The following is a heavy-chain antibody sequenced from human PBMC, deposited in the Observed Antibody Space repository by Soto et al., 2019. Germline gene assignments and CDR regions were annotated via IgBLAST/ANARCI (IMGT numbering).Heavy chain of an antibody. J-gene: IGHJ4*02. CDR3: ARGRAKVTTFRYFDY. CDR2: IYYSGST. CDR1: GGSISSYY. Sequence: SETLSLTCTVSGGSISSYYWSWIRQPPGKGLEWIGYIYYSGSTNYNPSLKSRVTISVDTSKNQFSLKLSSVTAADTAVYYCARGRAKVTTFRYFDYWGQGALVTVSS. V-gene: IGHV4-59*12. D-gene: IGHD2-21*02.